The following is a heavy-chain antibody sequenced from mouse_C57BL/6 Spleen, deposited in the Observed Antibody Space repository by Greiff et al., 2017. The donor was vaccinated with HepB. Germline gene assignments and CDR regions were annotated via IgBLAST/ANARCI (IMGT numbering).Heavy chain of an antibody. CDR1: GYTFTDYN. D-gene: IGHD1-1*01. Sequence: EVQLQQSGPELVKPGASVKMSCKASGYTFTDYNMHWVKQSHGKSLEWIGYINPNNGGTSYNQKFKGKATLTVNKSSSTAYMELRSLTSEDSAVYYCTRGGGSSYEYYAMDYWGQGTSVTVSS. V-gene: IGHV1-22*01. CDR2: INPNNGGT. J-gene: IGHJ4*01. CDR3: TRGGGSSYEYYAMDY.